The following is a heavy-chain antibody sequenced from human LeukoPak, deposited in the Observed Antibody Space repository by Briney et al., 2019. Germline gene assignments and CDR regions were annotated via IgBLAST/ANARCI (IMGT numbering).Heavy chain of an antibody. Sequence: SETLSLTCTVSGYSISSGYYWGWIRQPPGKGLEWIGSIYHSGSTYYNPSLKSRVTISVNTSKNQFSLKLTSVTAADTAVYYCARRLAGTEDYWGQGTLVTVSS. CDR1: GYSISSGYY. D-gene: IGHD6-13*01. CDR3: ARRLAGTEDY. CDR2: IYHSGST. V-gene: IGHV4-38-2*02. J-gene: IGHJ4*02.